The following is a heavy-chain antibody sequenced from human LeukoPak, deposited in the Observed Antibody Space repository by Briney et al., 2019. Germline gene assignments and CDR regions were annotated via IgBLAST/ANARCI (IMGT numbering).Heavy chain of an antibody. J-gene: IGHJ3*02. Sequence: PGRSLRLSCAASGFTFSSYGMHWVRQAPGKGLEWVAVIWYDGSNKYYADSVKGRFTISRDNSKNTLYPQMNSLRAEDTAVYYCARTMVRGVTLDAFDIWGQGTMVTVSS. CDR1: GFTFSSYG. D-gene: IGHD3-10*01. V-gene: IGHV3-33*01. CDR2: IWYDGSNK. CDR3: ARTMVRGVTLDAFDI.